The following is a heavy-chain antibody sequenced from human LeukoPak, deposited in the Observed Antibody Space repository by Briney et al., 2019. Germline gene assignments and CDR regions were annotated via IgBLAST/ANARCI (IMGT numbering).Heavy chain of an antibody. CDR3: ARWGHTTDYYYYYYMDV. J-gene: IGHJ6*03. D-gene: IGHD1-14*01. V-gene: IGHV6-1*01. CDR2: TYYRSKRYN. Sequence: SQTLSLTCAISVDSVSSNSAAWNWIRQSPSRGLEWLGRTYYRSKRYNDYAVSVKSRISINPDTSKNQFSLQLSSVTPEDTAVYYCARWGHTTDYYYYYYMDVWGKGTTVTVSS. CDR1: VDSVSSNSAA.